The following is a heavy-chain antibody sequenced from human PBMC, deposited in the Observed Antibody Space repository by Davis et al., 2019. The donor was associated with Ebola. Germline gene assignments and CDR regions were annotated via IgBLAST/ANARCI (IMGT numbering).Heavy chain of an antibody. V-gene: IGHV4-34*01. CDR2: INRSGST. CDR3: ARDEGREGSMDV. CDR1: GGSFSGYY. J-gene: IGHJ6*02. D-gene: IGHD5-24*01. Sequence: MPGGSLRLSCAVYGGSFSGYYWSWIRQPPGKGLEWIGEINRSGSTNYDPSLKSRVTIPVDTSKNQFSLKLSSVTAADTAVYYCARDEGREGSMDVWGQGTAVTVSS.